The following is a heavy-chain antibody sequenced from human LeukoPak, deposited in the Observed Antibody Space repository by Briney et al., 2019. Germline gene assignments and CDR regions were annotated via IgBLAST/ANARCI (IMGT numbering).Heavy chain of an antibody. CDR1: GFTFSTYG. V-gene: IGHV3-21*01. J-gene: IGHJ4*02. CDR2: ISSSSSDI. D-gene: IGHD1-14*01. Sequence: PGGSLRLSCAASGFTFSTYGMHWVRHAPGKGLEWVSSISSSSSDIYYADSVKGRFTISRDNAKNSLYLQMNSLRAADTAVYYCAREGGYPEGYFDYWGQGTLVTVSS. CDR3: AREGGYPEGYFDY.